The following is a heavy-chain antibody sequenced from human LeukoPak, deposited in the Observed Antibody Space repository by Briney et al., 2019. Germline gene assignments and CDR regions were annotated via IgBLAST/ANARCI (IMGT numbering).Heavy chain of an antibody. V-gene: IGHV4-59*01. Sequence: SETLSLTCTVSGGSISSYYWSWIRQPPGKGLEWIGYIYYSGSTNYNPSLKSRVTISVDTSKNQFSLKLSSVTAADTAVYYCARDHYYDSSGYRFWGQGTLVTVSS. CDR3: ARDHYYDSSGYRF. CDR2: IYYSGST. J-gene: IGHJ4*02. CDR1: GGSISSYY. D-gene: IGHD3-22*01.